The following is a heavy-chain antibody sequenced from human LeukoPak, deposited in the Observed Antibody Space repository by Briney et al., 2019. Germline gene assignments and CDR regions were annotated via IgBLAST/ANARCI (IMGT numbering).Heavy chain of an antibody. CDR2: ISYDGSNK. CDR3: ARGVRYCSGGSCWAYNWFDP. D-gene: IGHD2-15*01. J-gene: IGHJ5*02. Sequence: GGSLRLSCAASGFTFSSYAMHWVRQAPGKGLEWVAVISYDGSNKYYADSVKGRFTISRDNSKNTLYLQMNSLRAEDTAVYYCARGVRYCSGGSCWAYNWFDPWGQGTLVTVSS. V-gene: IGHV3-30-3*01. CDR1: GFTFSSYA.